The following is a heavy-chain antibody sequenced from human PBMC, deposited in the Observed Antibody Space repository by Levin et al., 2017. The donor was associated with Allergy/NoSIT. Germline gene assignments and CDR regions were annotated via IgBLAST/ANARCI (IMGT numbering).Heavy chain of an antibody. CDR3: ARDLVVVPASDLAYGMDV. CDR1: GFTFSDYY. Sequence: GESLKISCAASGFTFSDYYMTWIRLAPGKGLEWLSYVSATGNNVHYADSVEGRFTISRDNAKNSVYLQMNSLRAEDTAVYYCARDLVVVPASDLAYGMDVWGRGNTVTVSS. CDR2: VSATGNNV. J-gene: IGHJ6*02. V-gene: IGHV3-11*01. D-gene: IGHD2-2*01.